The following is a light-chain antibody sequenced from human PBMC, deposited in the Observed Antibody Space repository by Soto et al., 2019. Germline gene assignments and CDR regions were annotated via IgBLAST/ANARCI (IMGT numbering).Light chain of an antibody. CDR1: NIETKS. Sequence: SYELTQPPSVSVAPGQTARIACGGDNIETKSVHWSQQKPGQAPVLVVYDDRDRPSGIPERFSGSNSGNAATLTIRRVEAGDEADNYCQVWDSTSEHVVFGGGTKLTVL. J-gene: IGLJ2*01. CDR2: DDR. V-gene: IGLV3-21*02. CDR3: QVWDSTSEHVV.